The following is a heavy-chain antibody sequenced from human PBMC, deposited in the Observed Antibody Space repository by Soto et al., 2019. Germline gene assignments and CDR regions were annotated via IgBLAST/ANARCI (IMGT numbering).Heavy chain of an antibody. CDR1: GGSISSGGYY. CDR3: ARGGYCSSTSCYTKNWFDP. J-gene: IGHJ5*02. V-gene: IGHV4-31*03. D-gene: IGHD2-2*02. Sequence: QVQLQESGPGLVKPSQTLSLTCTVSGGSISSGGYYWSWIRQHPGKGLEWMGYIYYSGRTYYNPSLKRRVTISVDTSKNQFSLKLSAVTAADTAVYYCARGGYCSSTSCYTKNWFDPWGQGTLVTVSS. CDR2: IYYSGRT.